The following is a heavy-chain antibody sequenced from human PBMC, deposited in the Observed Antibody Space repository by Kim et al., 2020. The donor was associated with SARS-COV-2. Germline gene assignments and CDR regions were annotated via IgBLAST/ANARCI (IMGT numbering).Heavy chain of an antibody. CDR3: ARDIIITMVRVCGMNV. J-gene: IGHJ6*02. Sequence: ASVKVSCKASGYTFTGYYMHWVRQAPGQGLEWMGWINPNSGGTNYAQKFQGRVTMTRDTSISTAYMELSRLRSDDTAVYYCARDIIITMVRVCGMNVWGQGTTVTVSS. V-gene: IGHV1-2*02. CDR1: GYTFTGYY. CDR2: INPNSGGT. D-gene: IGHD3-10*01.